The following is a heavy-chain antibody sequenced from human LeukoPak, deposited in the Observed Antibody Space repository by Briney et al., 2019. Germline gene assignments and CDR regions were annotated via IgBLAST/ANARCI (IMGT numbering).Heavy chain of an antibody. CDR2: ISGSGGST. CDR3: AAVGRRGQIIAAPPYYMDV. CDR1: GFTFSSYA. V-gene: IGHV3-23*01. D-gene: IGHD6-6*01. J-gene: IGHJ6*03. Sequence: GGSLRLSCAASGFTFSSYAMSWVRQAPGKGLEWVSAISGSGGSTYYADSVKGRFSISRDNSKNTLYLQMNSLRAEDTAVYYCAAVGRRGQIIAAPPYYMDVWGKGTTVTVSS.